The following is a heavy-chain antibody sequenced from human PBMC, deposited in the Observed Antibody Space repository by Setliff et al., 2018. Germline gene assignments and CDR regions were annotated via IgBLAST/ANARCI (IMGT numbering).Heavy chain of an antibody. CDR3: ARANYYDSSGHSVYGMDV. V-gene: IGHV1-69*13. CDR1: AGSFSTYA. CDR2: IIPIFGTT. D-gene: IGHD3-22*01. Sequence: SVKVPCKTSAGSFSTYAISWARQAPGQGLEWMGVIIPIFGTTNNAQKFQGRVTITADESTSTAYMELSSLRSEDTAVYYCARANYYDSSGHSVYGMDVWGQGTTVTVSS. J-gene: IGHJ6*02.